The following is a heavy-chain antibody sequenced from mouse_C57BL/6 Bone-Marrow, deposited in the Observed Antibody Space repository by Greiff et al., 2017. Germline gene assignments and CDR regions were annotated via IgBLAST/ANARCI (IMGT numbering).Heavy chain of an antibody. V-gene: IGHV1-59*01. D-gene: IGHD1-1*01. Sequence: QVQLQQPGAELVRPGTSVKLSCKASGYTFTSYWMHWVKQRPGQGLEWIGVIDPSDSYTNYNQKFKGKATLTVDTSSSTAYMQLSSLTSEDSAVXDGARWPPIYYGSSYGYFDVWGTGTTVTVSS. CDR1: GYTFTSYW. CDR3: ARWPPIYYGSSYGYFDV. CDR2: IDPSDSYT. J-gene: IGHJ1*03.